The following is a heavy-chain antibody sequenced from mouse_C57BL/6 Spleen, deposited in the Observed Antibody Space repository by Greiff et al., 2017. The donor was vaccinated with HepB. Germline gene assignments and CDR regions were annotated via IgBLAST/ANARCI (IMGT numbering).Heavy chain of an antibody. D-gene: IGHD2-1*01. CDR3: ATLLSFAY. V-gene: IGHV1-69*01. CDR1: GYTFTSYW. CDR2: IDPSDSYT. J-gene: IGHJ3*01. Sequence: QVQLQQSGAELVMPGASVKLSCKASGYTFTSYWMHWVKQRPGQGLEWIGEIDPSDSYTNYNQKFKGKSTLTVDKSSSTAYMQLSSLTSEDSAVYYCATLLSFAYWGQGTLVTVSA.